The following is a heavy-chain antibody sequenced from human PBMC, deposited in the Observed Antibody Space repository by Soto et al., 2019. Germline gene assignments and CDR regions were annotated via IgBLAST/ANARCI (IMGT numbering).Heavy chain of an antibody. D-gene: IGHD3-10*01. Sequence: GGSLRLSCAASGFSFSDYYMTWVRQAPGKGLEWISSINSGGSTIYYADTGKRRFTVSMDNAKNSLYMQMDSLRADDTAVYYCASDPYYDASNYWGQGTLVTVSS. CDR3: ASDPYYDASNY. CDR1: GFSFSDYY. CDR2: INSGGSTI. J-gene: IGHJ4*02. V-gene: IGHV3-11*01.